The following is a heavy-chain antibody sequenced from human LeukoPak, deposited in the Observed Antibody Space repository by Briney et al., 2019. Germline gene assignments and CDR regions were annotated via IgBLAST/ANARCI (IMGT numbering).Heavy chain of an antibody. CDR3: AKGRYDSGGYYWYYFDY. J-gene: IGHJ4*02. CDR1: GFTFSSYA. D-gene: IGHD3-22*01. CDR2: SSGSGDNT. V-gene: IGHV3-23*01. Sequence: GGSLRLSCAASGFTFSSYAMSWVRQAPGKGLEWVSASSGSGDNTYYADSVKGRFTISRDKSKNTLYLQMNSLRAEDTAVYYCAKGRYDSGGYYWYYFDYWGQGTLVTVSS.